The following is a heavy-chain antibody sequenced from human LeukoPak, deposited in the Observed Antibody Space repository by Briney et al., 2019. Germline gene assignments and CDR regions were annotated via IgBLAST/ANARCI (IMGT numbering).Heavy chain of an antibody. V-gene: IGHV4-34*01. CDR1: GGSFSGYY. Sequence: SETLSLTCAVYGGSFSGYYWSWLRQPPGKGLEWIGEINHSGSTNYNPSLKSRVTISVDTSKNQFSLKLNSVTAADTAVYYCAPYCSGGSCTGYVQDWGQGTLVTVSS. D-gene: IGHD2-15*01. CDR3: APYCSGGSCTGYVQD. CDR2: INHSGST. J-gene: IGHJ1*01.